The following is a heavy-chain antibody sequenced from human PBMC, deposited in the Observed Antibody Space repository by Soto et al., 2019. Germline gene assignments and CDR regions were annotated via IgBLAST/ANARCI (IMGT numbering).Heavy chain of an antibody. Sequence: QVQLVQSGAEVKKPGASVKVSCKASGYTFTSYGISWVRQAPGQGLEWMGWISAYNGNTNYAQKLQGRVTMTTDTSTSTAYMEMRSLRSDDTAVYYCARVRPEVPAAMSNFDYWGQGTLVTVSS. CDR1: GYTFTSYG. CDR2: ISAYNGNT. CDR3: ARVRPEVPAAMSNFDY. J-gene: IGHJ4*02. V-gene: IGHV1-18*01. D-gene: IGHD2-2*01.